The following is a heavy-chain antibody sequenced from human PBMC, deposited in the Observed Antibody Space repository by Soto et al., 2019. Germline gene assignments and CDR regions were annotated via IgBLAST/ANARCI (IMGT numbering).Heavy chain of an antibody. D-gene: IGHD2-15*01. V-gene: IGHV4-39*01. CDR1: GGSISSSSYF. Sequence: QLQLQESGPGLVKPSETLSLTCTVSGGSISSSSYFWGWIRQPPGKGLEWIGSIYYSGSTYYNPTRKSRVTVSVDTSKNQFSPKLNSVTAADTAVYYCARHRSDFWFDPWGQGTVVTVSS. J-gene: IGHJ5*02. CDR2: IYYSGST. CDR3: ARHRSDFWFDP.